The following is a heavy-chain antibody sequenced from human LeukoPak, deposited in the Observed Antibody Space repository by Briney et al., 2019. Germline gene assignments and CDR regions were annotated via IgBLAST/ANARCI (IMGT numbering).Heavy chain of an antibody. CDR3: GKDSRPAGAWSHDY. D-gene: IGHD2-21*02. CDR2: IYGDGRDK. CDR1: GYTFRTYS. J-gene: IGHJ4*02. Sequence: GGSLRLSCTASGYTFRTYSMTWVRQAPGKGLEWVSGIYGDGRDKFYADSVKGRFTISRDNSGNTMYLQMTSLRAEDTAIYYCGKDSRPAGAWSHDYWGQGTLVIVSS. V-gene: IGHV3-23*01.